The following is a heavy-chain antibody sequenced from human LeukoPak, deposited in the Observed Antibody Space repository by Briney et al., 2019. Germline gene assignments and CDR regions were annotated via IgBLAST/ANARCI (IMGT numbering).Heavy chain of an antibody. CDR1: GYTFTSYD. CDR2: MNPNSGNT. V-gene: IGHV1-8*01. J-gene: IGHJ3*02. CDR3: ARAWYYYDSSGYLLDAFDI. Sequence: ASVKVSCKASGYTFTSYDINWVRQATGQGLEWMGWMNPNSGNTGYAQKFQGRVTMTRNNSISTAYMELSSLRSEDTAVYYCARAWYYYDSSGYLLDAFDIWGQGTMVTVSS. D-gene: IGHD3-22*01.